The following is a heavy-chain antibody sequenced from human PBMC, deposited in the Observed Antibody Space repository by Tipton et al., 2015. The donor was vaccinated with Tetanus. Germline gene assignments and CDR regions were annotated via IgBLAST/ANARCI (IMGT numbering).Heavy chain of an antibody. CDR3: EKDRRDIVVMMYSVGAFEA. V-gene: IGHV3-23*01. J-gene: IGHJ3*01. D-gene: IGHD2-8*01. Sequence: SLRLSCTASGFTFGTYAMGWVRQAPGKGLEWVASITGSGGSSYYADSVKGRFTISRDNSEGTISLQMNNLRTEDTAVSFCEKDRRDIVVMMYSVGAFEAGGQGKGVTASS. CDR1: GFTFGTYA. CDR2: ITGSGGSS.